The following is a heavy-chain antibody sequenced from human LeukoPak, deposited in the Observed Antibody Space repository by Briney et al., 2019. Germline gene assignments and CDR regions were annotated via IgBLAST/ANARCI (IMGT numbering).Heavy chain of an antibody. V-gene: IGHV4-59*01. D-gene: IGHD6-13*01. J-gene: IGHJ4*02. CDR3: ARGWVYFDY. CDR1: GDSISNYY. Sequence: PSETLSLTCSVSGDSISNYYWSWIRQPPGKGLEWIGYIYYSGSTNYNPSLKSRVTISVDTPKNQFSLKLSSVTAADTAVYYCARGWVYFDYWGQGTLVTVSS. CDR2: IYYSGST.